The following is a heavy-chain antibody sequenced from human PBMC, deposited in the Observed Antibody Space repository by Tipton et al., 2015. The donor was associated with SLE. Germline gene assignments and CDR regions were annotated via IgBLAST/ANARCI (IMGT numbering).Heavy chain of an antibody. CDR2: ISTYNGNT. V-gene: IGHV1-18*01. J-gene: IGHJ4*02. Sequence: QLVQSGPEVKKPGASVKVSCKASGYSFSSYGITWVRQAPGQGLEWMEWISTYNGNTNSAQKFQGRVTMTTDTSTSTAYMELRSLRSDDPAVYYCATSLRIAIYPYDCWGQGTLVTVSS. D-gene: IGHD2-21*01. CDR1: GYSFSSYG. CDR3: ATSLRIAIYPYDC.